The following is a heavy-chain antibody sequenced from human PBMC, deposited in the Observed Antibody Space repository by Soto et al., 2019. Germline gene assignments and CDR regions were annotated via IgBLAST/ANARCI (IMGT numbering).Heavy chain of an antibody. Sequence: QITLKESGPTLVKPTQTLTLTCTFSGFSLSTSGVSVGWIRQPPGKALEWLALIYWDDDKRYSPSLNSRLTITKETSKNQVGRTMTIMNPVDTATYYCAHRREGDRYYVQHWGQGTLVTVSS. D-gene: IGHD3-16*01. CDR3: AHRREGDRYYVQH. CDR1: GFSLSTSGVS. CDR2: IYWDDDK. J-gene: IGHJ1*01. V-gene: IGHV2-5*02.